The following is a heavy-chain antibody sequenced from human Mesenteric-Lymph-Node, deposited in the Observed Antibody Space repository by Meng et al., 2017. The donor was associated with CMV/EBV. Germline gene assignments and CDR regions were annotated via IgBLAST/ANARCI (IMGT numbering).Heavy chain of an antibody. CDR2: INPVSGDT. J-gene: IGHJ6*02. V-gene: IGHV1-2*02. CDR3: AIGYTEYQQVFYYYYGMDV. CDR1: GYTLSGYY. D-gene: IGHD1-14*01. Sequence: ASVKVSCKASGYTLSGYYVHWVRQAPGQGLEWMGWINPVSGDTNYAQKFQGRVTMTGDTSITTAYMELSRLRSDDTAVYYCAIGYTEYQQVFYYYYGMDVWGQGTTVTVSS.